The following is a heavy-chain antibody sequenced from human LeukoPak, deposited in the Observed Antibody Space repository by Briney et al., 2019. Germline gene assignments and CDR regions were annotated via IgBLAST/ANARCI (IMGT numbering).Heavy chain of an antibody. CDR1: GFTFSSYS. J-gene: IGHJ4*02. CDR2: ISSSSSTI. D-gene: IGHD2-15*01. CDR3: ARIPSLIVGGFDY. V-gene: IGHV3-48*04. Sequence: PGGSLRLSCAASGFTFSSYSMNWVRQAPGKGLEWVSYISSSSSTIYYADSVKGRFTISRDNAKNSLYLQMNSLGAEDTAVYYCARIPSLIVGGFDYWGQGTLVTVSS.